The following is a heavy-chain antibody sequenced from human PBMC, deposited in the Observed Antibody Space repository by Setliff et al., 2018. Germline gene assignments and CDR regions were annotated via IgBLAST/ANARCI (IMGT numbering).Heavy chain of an antibody. J-gene: IGHJ3*02. CDR3: ARDSPTVVTHLRVFDI. CDR2: LSASNGNR. D-gene: IGHD4-17*01. CDR1: GYTFTNYG. V-gene: IGHV1-18*01. Sequence: ASVKVSCKASGYTFTNYGASWVRQAPGQGLEWMGWLSASNGNRNNAQKFQGRVTMTTDTSTSTAYMELRSLGSDDTAVYYCARDSPTVVTHLRVFDIWGQGTRVTVSS.